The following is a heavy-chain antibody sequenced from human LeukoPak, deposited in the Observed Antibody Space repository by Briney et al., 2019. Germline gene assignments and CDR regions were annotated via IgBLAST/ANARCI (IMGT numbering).Heavy chain of an antibody. CDR3: AGGPVPLYIVATTRYWFDP. CDR2: INHSGST. V-gene: IGHV4-39*07. J-gene: IGHJ5*02. D-gene: IGHD5-12*01. Sequence: PSETLSLTCTVSGGSISSGDYYWSWIRQPPGKGLEWIGEINHSGSTNYNPSLKSRVTISVDTSKNQFSLKLSSVTAADTAVYYCAGGPVPLYIVATTRYWFDPWGQGTLVTVSS. CDR1: GGSISSGDYY.